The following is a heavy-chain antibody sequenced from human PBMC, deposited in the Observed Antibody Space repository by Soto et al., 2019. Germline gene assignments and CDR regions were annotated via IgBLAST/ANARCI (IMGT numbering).Heavy chain of an antibody. V-gene: IGHV3-30*18. J-gene: IGHJ4*02. Sequence: ESGGGVVQPGRSLRLSCAASGFTFSSHGMHWIRQAPGKGLEWVAVIPYDGSQQYYADSVKGRFSISRDNSKNTLYLQMNSLRAEDTAVYYCAKLRVLEWEVQESDYWGQGTLVSVSS. D-gene: IGHD3-3*01. CDR3: AKLRVLEWEVQESDY. CDR1: GFTFSSHG. CDR2: IPYDGSQQ.